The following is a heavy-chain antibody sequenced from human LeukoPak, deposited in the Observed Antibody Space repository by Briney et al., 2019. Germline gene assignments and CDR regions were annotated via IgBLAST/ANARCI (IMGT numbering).Heavy chain of an antibody. CDR3: ASSLGSLDSNSYGRYWYFDL. Sequence: SETLSLTCTVSGASVRSNAYYWAWIRQPPGQGLEWVGSVYYTGNTYYNPSLKSRVTISLDTSKNQFSLKLSSVTAADTAVYYCASSLGSLDSNSYGRYWYFDLWGRGTLVTVSS. J-gene: IGHJ2*01. CDR2: VYYTGNT. CDR1: GASVRSNAYY. D-gene: IGHD5-18*01. V-gene: IGHV4-39*07.